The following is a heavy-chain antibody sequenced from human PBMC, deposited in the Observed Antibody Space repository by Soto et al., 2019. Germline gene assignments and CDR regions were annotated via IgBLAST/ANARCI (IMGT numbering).Heavy chain of an antibody. V-gene: IGHV1-69*06. Sequence: QVQLVQSGAEVKKPGSSVKVSCKASGGTFSNSAISWVRQAPGQGLEWMAGIIPIFGTTSFAQNFQGRVTITADKSTSTAYMDLNSLTSDDTAMYYCARGALSLGHHTVYYYGMDVWGQGTTVTVSS. CDR1: GGTFSNSA. J-gene: IGHJ6*02. CDR2: IIPIFGTT. D-gene: IGHD3-16*01. CDR3: ARGALSLGHHTVYYYGMDV.